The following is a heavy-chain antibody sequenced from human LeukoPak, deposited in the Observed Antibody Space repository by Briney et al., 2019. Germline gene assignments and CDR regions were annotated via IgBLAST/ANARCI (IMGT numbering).Heavy chain of an antibody. J-gene: IGHJ4*02. CDR3: ARYEQWLAFDY. CDR1: GGSISSGDYY. D-gene: IGHD6-19*01. CDR2: IYYSGST. V-gene: IGHV4-30-4*01. Sequence: PSQTLSLTCTVSGGSISSGDYYWSWIRQPPGKGLEWIGYIYYSGSTYYNPSLKSRVTISVDTSKNQLSLKLSSETAADTAVYYCARYEQWLAFDYWGQGTLVTVSS.